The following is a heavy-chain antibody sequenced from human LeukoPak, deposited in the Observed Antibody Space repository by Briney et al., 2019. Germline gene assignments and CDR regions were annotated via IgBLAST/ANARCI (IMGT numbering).Heavy chain of an antibody. V-gene: IGHV1-2*02. J-gene: IGHJ4*02. CDR2: INPNSGAT. Sequence: ASVKVSCKSSGYTFTDYFIHWVRQAPGQGLEWMGWINPNSGATKYAQKFQGRVSMTRDTSISTVYMELSRLRSDDTAVYYCARWGKYYYDSSGYYYWGQGTLVSVSS. CDR1: GYTFTDYF. CDR3: ARWGKYYYDSSGYYY. D-gene: IGHD3-22*01.